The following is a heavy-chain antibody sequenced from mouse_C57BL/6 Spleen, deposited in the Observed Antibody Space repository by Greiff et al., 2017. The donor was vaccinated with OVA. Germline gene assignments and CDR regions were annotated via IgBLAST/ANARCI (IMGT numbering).Heavy chain of an antibody. CDR2: IYPGNSDT. CDR1: GYTFTSYW. J-gene: IGHJ2*01. D-gene: IGHD2-3*01. V-gene: IGHV1-5*01. CDR3: TRSDGYNYFDY. Sequence: EVQLQQSGTVLARPGASVKMSCKTSGYTFTSYWMHWVKQRPGQGLDWIGAIYPGNSDTSYNQKFKGKAKLTAVTSASTAYMELSSLTNEDSAVYYCTRSDGYNYFDYWGQGTTLTVSS.